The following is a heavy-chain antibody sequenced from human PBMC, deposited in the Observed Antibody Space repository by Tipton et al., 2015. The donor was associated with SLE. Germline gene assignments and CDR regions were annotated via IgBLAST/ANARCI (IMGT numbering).Heavy chain of an antibody. CDR3: ARGAHSNYPDY. J-gene: IGHJ4*02. CDR2: IYYSGSI. D-gene: IGHD4-11*01. Sequence: TLSLTCTVSGGSISSYYWSWIRQPPGKGLEWIGYIYYSGSINYNPSLKSRVTISVDTSKNQFSLKLSSVTAADTAVYYCARGAHSNYPDYWGQGTLVTVSS. V-gene: IGHV4-59*01. CDR1: GGSISSYY.